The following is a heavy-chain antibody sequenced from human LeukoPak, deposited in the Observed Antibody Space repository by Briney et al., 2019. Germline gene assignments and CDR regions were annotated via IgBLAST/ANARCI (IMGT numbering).Heavy chain of an antibody. V-gene: IGHV3-21*04. CDR2: ISSSSSYI. CDR1: GFTFSSYS. J-gene: IGHJ4*02. Sequence: GGSLRLSCAASGFTFSSYSMNWVRQAPGKGLEWVSSISSSSSYIYYADSVKGRFTISGDNAKNSLYLQMNSLKTEDTAVYYCTRHNDERGAYYFDYWGQGTLVTVSS. D-gene: IGHD1-1*01. CDR3: TRHNDERGAYYFDY.